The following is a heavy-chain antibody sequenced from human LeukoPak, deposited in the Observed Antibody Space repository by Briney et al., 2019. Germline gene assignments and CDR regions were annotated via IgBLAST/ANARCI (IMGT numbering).Heavy chain of an antibody. D-gene: IGHD3-16*01. Sequence: GGSLRLSCAASGFTFSSYGMHWVRQAPGKGLEWVAVISHDGSSIHYADSVKGRFTISRDNSKNTLYLHMNSLRAEDTAVYYCARDLIGGWSCDHWGQGTLVTVSS. CDR2: ISHDGSSI. CDR1: GFTFSSYG. CDR3: ARDLIGGWSCDH. J-gene: IGHJ4*02. V-gene: IGHV3-30*03.